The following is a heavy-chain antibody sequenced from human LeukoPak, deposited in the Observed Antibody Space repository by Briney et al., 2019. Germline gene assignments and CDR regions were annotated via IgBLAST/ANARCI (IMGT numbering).Heavy chain of an antibody. J-gene: IGHJ4*02. CDR1: GFTFSTYW. CDR3: ATSARTYIGSSLDY. CDR2: ISSDASIT. D-gene: IGHD2-15*01. Sequence: PGGSLSLSCAASGFTFSTYWMHWVRQDPGKGLVWVSRISSDASITSYADPVKGRFTISRDNAKNTLYLQMNSLRAEDTALYYCATSARTYIGSSLDYWGQGTLVTVSS. V-gene: IGHV3-74*01.